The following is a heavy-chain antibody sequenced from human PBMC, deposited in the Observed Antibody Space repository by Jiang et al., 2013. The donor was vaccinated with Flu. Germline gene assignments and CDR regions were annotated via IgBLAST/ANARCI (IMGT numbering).Heavy chain of an antibody. D-gene: IGHD2-2*01. Sequence: GLVKPSETLSLTCSVSGASISSDYWSWIRAAPREGTGVDWLYRLQGGTNYNPFLKSRLSMSRDTSKNQFSLKLSSVTAADTAIYYCARLCSSHGCWRIFDYWGQGALVTVSS. V-gene: IGHV4-59*01. CDR3: ARLCSSHGCWRIFDY. CDR2: RLQGGT. J-gene: IGHJ4*02. CDR1: GASISSDY.